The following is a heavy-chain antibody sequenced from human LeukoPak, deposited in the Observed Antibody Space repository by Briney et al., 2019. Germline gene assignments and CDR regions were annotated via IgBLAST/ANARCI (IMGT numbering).Heavy chain of an antibody. V-gene: IGHV3-30-3*01. D-gene: IGHD1-7*01. J-gene: IGHJ4*02. CDR2: ISYDGSNK. CDR1: GFTFSSYA. CDR3: ARDPPTGTTGYFDY. Sequence: GGSLRLSCAASGFTFSSYAMHWVRQAPGKGLEWVAVISYDGSNKYYADSVKGRFTISRDNSKNTLYLQMNSLRAEDTAVYYCARDPPTGTTGYFDYWGQGTLVTVSS.